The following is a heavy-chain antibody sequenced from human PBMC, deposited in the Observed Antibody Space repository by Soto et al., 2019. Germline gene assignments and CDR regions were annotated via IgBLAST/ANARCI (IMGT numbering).Heavy chain of an antibody. Sequence: ASVKVSCKASGYTFTSYDINWVRQATGQGLEWMGWMNPNSGNTGYAQKFQGRVTMTRNTSISTAYMELSSLRSEDTAVYYCARGGRLSSSAWSHYYYYMDVWGKGTTVTVSS. CDR1: GYTFTSYD. D-gene: IGHD6-6*01. V-gene: IGHV1-8*01. CDR3: ARGGRLSSSAWSHYYYYMDV. CDR2: MNPNSGNT. J-gene: IGHJ6*03.